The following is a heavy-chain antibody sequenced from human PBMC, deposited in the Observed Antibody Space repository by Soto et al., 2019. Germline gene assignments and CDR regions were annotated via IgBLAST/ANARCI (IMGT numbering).Heavy chain of an antibody. D-gene: IGHD2-2*02. J-gene: IGHJ6*02. CDR2: ISSRSDI. Sequence: GGSLRLSCVGSGFTFSTYRINWVRQAPGKGLEWVSSISSRSDIYYADSVKGRFTISRDNAKNSVSLQMNSLRAEDTAVYYCAREYTAWPLAYGLDVWGQGTTVTVS. V-gene: IGHV3-21*01. CDR1: GFTFSTYR. CDR3: AREYTAWPLAYGLDV.